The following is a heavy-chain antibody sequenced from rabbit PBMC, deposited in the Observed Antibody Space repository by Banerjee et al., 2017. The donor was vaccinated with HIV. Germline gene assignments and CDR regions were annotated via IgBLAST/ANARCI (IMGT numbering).Heavy chain of an antibody. CDR1: GFSFSSNV. Sequence: QEQLVESGGGLVQPEGSLTLTCKASGFSFSSNVMCWVRQAPGKGLEWIACIDAGSSGSTYYASWAKGRFTISKTSSTTVTLQLNNLTVADTATYFCARDLAGVIGWNFGLWGPGTLVTVS. D-gene: IGHD4-1*01. V-gene: IGHV1S45*01. CDR2: IDAGSSGST. J-gene: IGHJ4*01. CDR3: ARDLAGVIGWNFGL.